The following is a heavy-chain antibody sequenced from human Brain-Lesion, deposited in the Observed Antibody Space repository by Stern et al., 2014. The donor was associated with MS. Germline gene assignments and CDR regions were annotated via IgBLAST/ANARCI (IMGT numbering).Heavy chain of an antibody. CDR3: ARGDHRNSYDSSGYYYFVFDV. J-gene: IGHJ3*01. V-gene: IGHV4-30-2*01. D-gene: IGHD3-22*01. CDR1: DDSLNSVVYS. Sequence: QLVESGSGLVKPSQTLSLTCAASDDSLNSVVYSWSWIRQPPGKGLEWIGSIYHSGRSYFSPSLKSRFPISVDRSKNQFSMKLSSVTAADTAVYYCARGDHRNSYDSSGYYYFVFDVWGQGTMVTVSS. CDR2: IYHSGRS.